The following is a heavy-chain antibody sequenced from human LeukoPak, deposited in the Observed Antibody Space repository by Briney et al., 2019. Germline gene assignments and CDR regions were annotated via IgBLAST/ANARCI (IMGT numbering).Heavy chain of an antibody. CDR3: AKRPDYDFWSGYQDF. CDR1: GFTFSTYA. CDR2: ISGSGSST. J-gene: IGHJ4*02. Sequence: GGSLRLSCAASGFTFSTYAMSWGRQAPGNGLEWVSSISGSGSSTYYADSVKGRFTISRDNSKNTLYLQMNSLRAEDTAVYYCAKRPDYDFWSGYQDFWGQGTLVTVSS. D-gene: IGHD3-3*01. V-gene: IGHV3-23*01.